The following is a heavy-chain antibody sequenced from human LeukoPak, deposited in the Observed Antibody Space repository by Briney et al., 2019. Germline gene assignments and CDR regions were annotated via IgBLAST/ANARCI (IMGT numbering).Heavy chain of an antibody. Sequence: GGSLRLSCAASGFTVSSNYMSWVRQAPGKGLEWVSVIYSGGSTYYADSVKGRFTISRDNSKNTLYLQMNSLRAEDTAVYYCARDGQAAGRFYYFDYWGQGTLVTVSS. CDR2: IYSGGST. D-gene: IGHD6-13*01. J-gene: IGHJ4*02. CDR3: ARDGQAAGRFYYFDY. V-gene: IGHV3-66*01. CDR1: GFTVSSNY.